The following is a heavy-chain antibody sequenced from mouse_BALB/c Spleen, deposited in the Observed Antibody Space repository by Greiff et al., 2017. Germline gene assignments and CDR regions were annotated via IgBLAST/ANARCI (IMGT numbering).Heavy chain of an antibody. CDR2: IDPFNGGT. CDR3: ARRLGYAMDY. CDR1: GYSFTSYY. Sequence: VQLKQSGPELMKPGASVKISCKASGYSFTSYYMHWVKQSHGKSLEWIGYIDPFNGGTSYNQKFKGKATLTVDKSSSTAYMHLSSLTSEDSAVYYCARRLGYAMDYWGQGTSVTVSS. D-gene: IGHD4-1*01. V-gene: IGHV1S135*01. J-gene: IGHJ4*01.